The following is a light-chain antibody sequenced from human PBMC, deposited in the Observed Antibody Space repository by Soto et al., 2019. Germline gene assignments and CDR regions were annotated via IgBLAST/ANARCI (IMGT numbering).Light chain of an antibody. CDR2: EVS. CDR1: SSDVGGYNY. Sequence: QSALTQPPSASGSPGQSVTISCTGTSSDVGGYNYVSWYQQHPGKAPKLVISEVSKRPSGVPDRFSGSKSGNTASLTVSGLQADDEADYYCSSYAGGNNLVFGGGTKLTVL. J-gene: IGLJ3*02. V-gene: IGLV2-8*01. CDR3: SSYAGGNNLV.